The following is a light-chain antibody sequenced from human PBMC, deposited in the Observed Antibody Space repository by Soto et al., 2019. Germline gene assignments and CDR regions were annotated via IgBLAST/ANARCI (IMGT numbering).Light chain of an antibody. CDR3: QQSFTTHS. CDR2: ATS. Sequence: VGDRVKLTCRASQTVSSYLNWYQQKPGTVPKLLIYATSNLQSGVPSRFSGRGFGTDFTLTISSLQPEDFATYYCQQSFTTHSFGQGTRLEIK. V-gene: IGKV1-39*01. CDR1: QTVSSY. J-gene: IGKJ5*01.